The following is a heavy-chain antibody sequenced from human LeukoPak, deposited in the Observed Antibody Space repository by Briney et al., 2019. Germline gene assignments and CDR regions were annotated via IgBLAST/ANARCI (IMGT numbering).Heavy chain of an antibody. J-gene: IGHJ6*04. CDR1: GFTFSTYA. CDR3: AELGITMIGGV. D-gene: IGHD3-10*02. V-gene: IGHV3-30*04. Sequence: PGGSLRLSCAASGFTFSTYAMHWVRQAPGKGLEWVAVLSYDGSSKYYADSVKGRFTISRDNAKNSLYLQMNSLRAEDTAVYYCAELGITMIGGVWGKGTTVTISS. CDR2: LSYDGSSK.